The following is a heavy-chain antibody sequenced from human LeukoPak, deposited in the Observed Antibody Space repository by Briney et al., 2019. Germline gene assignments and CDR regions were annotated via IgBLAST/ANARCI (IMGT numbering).Heavy chain of an antibody. D-gene: IGHD3-3*01. J-gene: IGHJ4*02. CDR3: ARAISHFVIGGAAY. V-gene: IGHV3-23*01. CDR2: SDADGRIT. Sequence: GGSLRLSCAASGFTFKTFAMSWVRQAPGKGLEWVSSSDADGRITYYDDSVQGPFPISRDNSSDTLYLQMDSLRAEDSAVYYCARAISHFVIGGAAYWGQGTQVTVSS. CDR1: GFTFKTFA.